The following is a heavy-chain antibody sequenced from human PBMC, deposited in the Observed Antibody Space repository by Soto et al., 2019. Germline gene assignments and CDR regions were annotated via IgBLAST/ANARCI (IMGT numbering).Heavy chain of an antibody. CDR2: IYYSGST. V-gene: IGHV4-39*01. Sequence: LYLTCTVSGGSISSSSYYWGWIRQPPGKGLEWIGSIYYSGSTYYNPSLKSRVTISVDTSKNQFSLKLSSVTAADTAVYYCARRTATGGSYFDYWGQGTLVTVSS. CDR3: ARRTATGGSYFDY. J-gene: IGHJ4*02. CDR1: GGSISSSSYY. D-gene: IGHD1-26*01.